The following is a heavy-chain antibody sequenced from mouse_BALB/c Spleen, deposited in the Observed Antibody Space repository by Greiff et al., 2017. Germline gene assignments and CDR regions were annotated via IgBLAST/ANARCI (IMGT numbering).Heavy chain of an antibody. CDR3: AGLRWMDY. D-gene: IGHD1-1*02. Sequence: VQLQQSGAELVRPGALVKLSCKASGFNIKDYYMHWVRQTPEQGLEWIGWIDPENDNTIYAPKFQGKASITADTSSNTAYLQLSSLTSEDTAVYYCAGLRWMDYWGQGTSVTVSS. V-gene: IGHV14-1*02. CDR2: IDPENDNT. CDR1: GFNIKDYY. J-gene: IGHJ4*01.